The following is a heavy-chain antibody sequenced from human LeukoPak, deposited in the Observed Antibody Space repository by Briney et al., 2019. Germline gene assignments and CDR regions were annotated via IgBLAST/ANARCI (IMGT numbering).Heavy chain of an antibody. D-gene: IGHD2-15*01. CDR3: ATRVYCSGGDCYSWFDP. J-gene: IGHJ5*02. CDR2: FDPEDGET. Sequence: AASVKVSCKVSGYTLTELSMHWVRQAPGKGLEWMGGFDPEDGETIYAQKFQGRATMTEDTSTDTAYMELSSLRSEDTAVYYCATRVYCSGGDCYSWFDPWGQGTLVTVSS. V-gene: IGHV1-24*01. CDR1: GYTLTELS.